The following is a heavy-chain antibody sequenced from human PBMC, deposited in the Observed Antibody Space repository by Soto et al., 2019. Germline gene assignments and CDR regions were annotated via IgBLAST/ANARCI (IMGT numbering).Heavy chain of an antibody. CDR3: AAEGYRGTCSVY. CDR2: IDPSDSNT. Sequence: EVQLVQSGAEVKKPGESLRISCKGSGYTFTSYWISWVRQMPGKGLEWMGRIDPSDSNTDYGPSFHGHATISADKSIRTTYRQWSSRMSTDASVYDYAAEGYRGTCSVYWGQGTLVHVSS. CDR1: GYTFTSYW. D-gene: IGHD2-15*01. V-gene: IGHV5-10-1*01. J-gene: IGHJ4*02.